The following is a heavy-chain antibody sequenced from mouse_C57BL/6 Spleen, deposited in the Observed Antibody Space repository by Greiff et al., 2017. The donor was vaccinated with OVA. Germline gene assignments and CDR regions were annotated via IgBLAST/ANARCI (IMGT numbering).Heavy chain of an antibody. CDR2: IDPSDSET. V-gene: IGHV1-52*01. J-gene: IGHJ1*03. Sequence: QVQLQQPGAELVRPGSSVKLSCKASGYTFTSYWMHWVKQRPIQGLEWIGNIDPSDSETHYNQKFTDKATLTVDKSSSTDYMQLSSLTSEGSAVYYSARGGDGNAGWYFDVWGTGTTVTVSS. CDR3: ARGGDGNAGWYFDV. CDR1: GYTFTSYW. D-gene: IGHD2-1*01.